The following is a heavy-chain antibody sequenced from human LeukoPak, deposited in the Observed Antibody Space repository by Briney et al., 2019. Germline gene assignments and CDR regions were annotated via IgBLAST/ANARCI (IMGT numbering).Heavy chain of an antibody. V-gene: IGHV4-39*01. J-gene: IGHJ4*02. Sequence: PSETLSLTCTVSGGSISSSSYYWGWIRQPPGKGLEWIGSIYYSGSTYYNPSLKSRVTISVDTSKNQFPLKLSSVTAADTAVYYCARLDSDERLDYWGQGTLVTVSS. CDR2: IYYSGST. CDR3: ARLDSDERLDY. CDR1: GGSISSSSYY. D-gene: IGHD3-22*01.